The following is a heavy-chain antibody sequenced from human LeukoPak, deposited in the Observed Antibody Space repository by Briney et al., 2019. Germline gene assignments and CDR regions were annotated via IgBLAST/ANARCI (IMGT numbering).Heavy chain of an antibody. Sequence: SQTLSLTCTVSGGSITNYYWAWIRQPPGEGLEWIGSIYYSGTTYYNSSLKSRVTISVERSKNHFSLNLSSLTAADTAVYYCARVYSSSHNWFDTWGQGTQVTVSS. CDR3: ARVYSSSHNWFDT. CDR1: GGSITNYY. J-gene: IGHJ5*02. CDR2: IYYSGTT. V-gene: IGHV4-39*07. D-gene: IGHD6-13*01.